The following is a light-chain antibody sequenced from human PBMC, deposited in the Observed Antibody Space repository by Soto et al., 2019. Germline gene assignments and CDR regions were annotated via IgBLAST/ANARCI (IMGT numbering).Light chain of an antibody. J-gene: IGKJ3*01. CDR3: RRVGKECIS. CDR2: AAS. Sequence: DVQMTQSPSSLSASVGDRVIITCRASQTISSHLNWYQQIPGKAPSLLVYAASSLQSGVPFRFTGGGSGTDFTLTISSLQPEDIKRSEGRRVGKECISFGAGTRVDIK. V-gene: IGKV1-39*01. CDR1: QTISSH.